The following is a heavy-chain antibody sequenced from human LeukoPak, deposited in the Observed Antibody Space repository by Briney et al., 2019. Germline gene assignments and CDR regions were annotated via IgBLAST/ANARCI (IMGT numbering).Heavy chain of an antibody. D-gene: IGHD1-26*01. CDR3: ARQLGATSRDY. J-gene: IGHJ4*02. Sequence: ASVKVSCKASGYTFTSYGITWLRQAPGQGLEWMGWIIPNSGATNYAQNFQGRVTMTRDTSISTAYVELNRLTSDDTAVYYCARQLGATSRDYWGQGTLVTVSS. V-gene: IGHV1-2*02. CDR1: GYTFTSYG. CDR2: IIPNSGAT.